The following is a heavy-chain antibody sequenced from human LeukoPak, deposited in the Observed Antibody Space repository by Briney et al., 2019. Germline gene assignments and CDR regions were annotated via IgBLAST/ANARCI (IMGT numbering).Heavy chain of an antibody. CDR3: ARADSNYYYYYMDV. V-gene: IGHV3-7*01. J-gene: IGHJ6*03. CDR1: GFTFSSYW. Sequence: GGSLRLSCAASGFTFSSYWMSWVRQAPGKGLEWVANIKQDGSEKYYVDSVKGRFTISRDNSKNTLYLQMNSLRAEDTAVYYCARADSNYYYYYMDVWGKGTTVTVSS. CDR2: IKQDGSEK. D-gene: IGHD3-3*01.